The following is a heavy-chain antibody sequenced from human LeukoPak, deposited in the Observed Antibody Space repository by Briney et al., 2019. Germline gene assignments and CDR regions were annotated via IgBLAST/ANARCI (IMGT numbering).Heavy chain of an antibody. Sequence: GESLRLSCVASGFTFSNYWMTWVRQAPGKGLEWVANIKLDGSEAYYVDSVKGRFTISRDNTQNSLYLQMNSLRAEDTAVYYCARDQTPYYWGQGTLVTVSS. CDR1: GFTFSNYW. V-gene: IGHV3-7*01. CDR2: IKLDGSEA. J-gene: IGHJ4*02. CDR3: ARDQTPYY.